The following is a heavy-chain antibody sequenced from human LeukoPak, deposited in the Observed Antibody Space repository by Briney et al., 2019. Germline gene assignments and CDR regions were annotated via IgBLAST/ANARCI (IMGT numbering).Heavy chain of an antibody. CDR2: IYYSGST. J-gene: IGHJ4*02. CDR1: GGSFSGYY. D-gene: IGHD3-10*01. Sequence: SETLSLTCAVYGGSFSGYYWSWIRQPPGKGLEWIGSIYYSGSTYYNPSLKSRVTISVDTSKNQFSLKLSSVTAADTAVYYCARLFYYGSGSYLDYWGQGTLVTVSS. V-gene: IGHV4-34*01. CDR3: ARLFYYGSGSYLDY.